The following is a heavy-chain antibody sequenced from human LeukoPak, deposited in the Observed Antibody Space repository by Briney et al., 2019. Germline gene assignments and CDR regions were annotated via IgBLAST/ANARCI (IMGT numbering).Heavy chain of an antibody. J-gene: IGHJ2*01. CDR3: ARGLGVVTAQSEQPKPRYFDL. CDR1: GYTFISYG. D-gene: IGHD2-21*02. V-gene: IGHV1-18*01. Sequence: ASVKVSCKASGYTFISYGISWVRQAPGQGLEWMGWISGCNGNTNYAQNLQGRVTMTTNTSTSTAYMELRSLRSDDTAVYYCARGLGVVTAQSEQPKPRYFDLWGRGTQVTVSS. CDR2: ISGCNGNT.